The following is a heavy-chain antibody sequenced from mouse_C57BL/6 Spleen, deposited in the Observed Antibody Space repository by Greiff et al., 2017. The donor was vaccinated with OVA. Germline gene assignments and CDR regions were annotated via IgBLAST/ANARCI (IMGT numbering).Heavy chain of an antibody. J-gene: IGHJ2*01. CDR3: ARETTVVADYFDY. D-gene: IGHD1-1*01. Sequence: EVHLVESGGGLVKPGGSLKLSCAASGFTFSSYTMSWVRQTPEKRLEWVATISGGGGNTYYPDSVKGRFTISRDNAKNTLYLQMSSLRSEDTALYYCARETTVVADYFDYWGQGTTLTVSS. V-gene: IGHV5-9*01. CDR2: ISGGGGNT. CDR1: GFTFSSYT.